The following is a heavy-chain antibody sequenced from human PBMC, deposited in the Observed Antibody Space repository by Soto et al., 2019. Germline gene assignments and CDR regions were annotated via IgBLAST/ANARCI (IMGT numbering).Heavy chain of an antibody. J-gene: IGHJ6*03. CDR3: ARLTVALELIYYYYMDV. CDR1: GFTFSSYS. CDR2: ISSSSSTI. D-gene: IGHD1-7*01. V-gene: IGHV3-48*01. Sequence: GGSLRLSCAASGFTFSSYSMNWVRQAPGKGLEWVSYISSSSSTIYYADSVKGRFTISRDNAKNSLYLQMNSLRAEDTAVYYCARLTVALELIYYYYMDVWGKGTTVTVSS.